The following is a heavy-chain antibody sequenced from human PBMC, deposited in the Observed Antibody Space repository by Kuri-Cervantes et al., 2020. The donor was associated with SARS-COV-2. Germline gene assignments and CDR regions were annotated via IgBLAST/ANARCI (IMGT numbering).Heavy chain of an antibody. D-gene: IGHD6-6*01. CDR1: GFTFSSYS. CDR2: ISSSSSYI. Sequence: GESLKISCAASGFTFSSYSVNWVRQAPGKGLEWVSYISSSSSYIYYADSVKGRFTISRDNAKNSLYLQMNSLRAEDTAVYYCARDCVIAARPDELCYWGQGTLVTVSS. J-gene: IGHJ4*02. CDR3: ARDCVIAARPDELCY. V-gene: IGHV3-21*05.